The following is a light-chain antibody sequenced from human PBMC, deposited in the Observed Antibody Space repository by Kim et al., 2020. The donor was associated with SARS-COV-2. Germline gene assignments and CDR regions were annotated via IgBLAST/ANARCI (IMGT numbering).Light chain of an antibody. V-gene: IGLV3-19*01. CDR1: SLRKSY. CDR2: DEN. J-gene: IGLJ3*02. CDR3: NSRDSTGSHVV. Sequence: SSELTQDPSVSVALGQTVRITCQGDSLRKSYASWYQQKPGQAPVLVLCDENTRPSGIPDRFSGSSSGNTASLTITGAQADDEPDYYCNSRDSTGSHVVFG.